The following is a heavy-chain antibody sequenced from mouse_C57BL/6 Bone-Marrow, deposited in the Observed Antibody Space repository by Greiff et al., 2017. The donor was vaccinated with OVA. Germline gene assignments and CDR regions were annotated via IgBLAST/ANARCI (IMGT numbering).Heavy chain of an antibody. CDR3: ARDYYGSSSVFDY. V-gene: IGHV1-54*01. J-gene: IGHJ2*01. D-gene: IGHD1-1*01. CDR1: GYAFTNYL. Sequence: QVQLQQSGAELVRPGTSVKVSCTASGYAFTNYLIAWVQQRPGQGLEWIGVINPGSGGTNYNEKFKGKATLTADKSSSTAYMQLSSLTSEDSAVYVCARDYYGSSSVFDYWGQGTTLTVSS. CDR2: INPGSGGT.